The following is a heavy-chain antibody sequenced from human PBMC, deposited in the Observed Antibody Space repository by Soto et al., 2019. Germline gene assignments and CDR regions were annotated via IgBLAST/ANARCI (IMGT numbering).Heavy chain of an antibody. CDR2: ISGSGGNA. J-gene: IGHJ4*02. Sequence: GGSLRLSCAASGFTFSSYAMSWVRQAPGKGLEWVSTISGSGGNAYYADSVKGRFSISRDNSKNTLRLQMNSLRAEDTAVYYCAKARDDSIDYYRIGYYFDYWGQGTLVTVSS. CDR1: GFTFSSYA. V-gene: IGHV3-23*01. D-gene: IGHD3-22*01. CDR3: AKARDDSIDYYRIGYYFDY.